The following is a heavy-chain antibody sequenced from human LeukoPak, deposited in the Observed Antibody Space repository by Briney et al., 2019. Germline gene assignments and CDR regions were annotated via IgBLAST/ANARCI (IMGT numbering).Heavy chain of an antibody. J-gene: IGHJ4*02. CDR2: ISSSGSGGST. D-gene: IGHD3-22*01. CDR3: AKDPYYDGSGYFDY. V-gene: IGHV3-23*01. CDR1: GFTFSSYA. Sequence: GGSLRLSCAASGFTFSSYAMSWVRQAPGKGLEWVSGISSSGSGGSTYYADSVKSRFTISRDNSKNTLYLQMNSLRAEDTAVYYCAKDPYYDGSGYFDYWGQGTLVTVSS.